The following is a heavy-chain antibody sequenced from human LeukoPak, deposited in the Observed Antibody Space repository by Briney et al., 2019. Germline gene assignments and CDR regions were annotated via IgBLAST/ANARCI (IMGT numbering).Heavy chain of an antibody. J-gene: IGHJ4*02. Sequence: SETLSLTCAVSGYSISSGYYWGWIRQPPGKGREWIGSIYHIGSTYYNPSLKSRVTISVDTSKNQFSLKLSSVTAADTAVYYCALNYYDSSGYYLYWGQGTLVTVSS. CDR3: ALNYYDSSGYYLY. CDR1: GYSISSGYY. CDR2: IYHIGST. D-gene: IGHD3-22*01. V-gene: IGHV4-38-2*01.